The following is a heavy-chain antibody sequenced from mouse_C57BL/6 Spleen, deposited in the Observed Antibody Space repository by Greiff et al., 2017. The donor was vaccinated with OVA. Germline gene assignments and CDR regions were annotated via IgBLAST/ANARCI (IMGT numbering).Heavy chain of an antibody. J-gene: IGHJ4*01. Sequence: EVMLVESGGGLVQPKGSLKLSCAASGFSFNTYAMNWVRQAPGKGLEWVARIRSKSNNYATYYADSVKDRFTISRDDSESMLYLQMNNLKTEDTAMYYCVRPSKYYYAMDYWGQGTSVTVSS. V-gene: IGHV10-1*01. CDR1: GFSFNTYA. CDR3: VRPSKYYYAMDY. D-gene: IGHD2-10*02. CDR2: IRSKSNNYAT.